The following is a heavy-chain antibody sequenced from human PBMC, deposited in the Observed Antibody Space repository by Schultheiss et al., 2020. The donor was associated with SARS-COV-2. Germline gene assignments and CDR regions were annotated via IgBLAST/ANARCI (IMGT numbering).Heavy chain of an antibody. Sequence: SETLSLTCAVYGGSFSGYYWSWIRQPPGKGLEWIGYIYYSGSTYYNPSLKSRLTISVDTYKNHVSLKLSSVTAADTAVYYCARGGEWSSSWYAFDIWGQGTMVTVSS. V-gene: IGHV4-34*09. CDR3: ARGGEWSSSWYAFDI. CDR1: GGSFSGYY. J-gene: IGHJ3*02. CDR2: IYYSGST. D-gene: IGHD6-13*01.